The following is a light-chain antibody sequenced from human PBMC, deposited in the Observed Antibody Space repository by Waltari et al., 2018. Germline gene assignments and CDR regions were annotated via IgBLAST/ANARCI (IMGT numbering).Light chain of an antibody. J-gene: IGKJ1*01. CDR2: SAS. Sequence: EIVLPQSPGTLSLSPGERATLSCRASQSVSRALAWYQQKPGQAPRLLIYSASTRATGVPDRFSGSGSGTDFSLTISRLDPEDFAVYYCQHYVNLPVTFGQGTKVEI. CDR3: QHYVNLPVT. V-gene: IGKV3-20*01. CDR1: QSVSRA.